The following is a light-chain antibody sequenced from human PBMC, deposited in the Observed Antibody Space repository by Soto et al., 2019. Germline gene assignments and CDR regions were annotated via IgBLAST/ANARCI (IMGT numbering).Light chain of an antibody. CDR2: GAS. V-gene: IGKV3-15*01. J-gene: IGKJ2*01. Sequence: EIVMTQSPATLSVSPGQRVTLSCRASQDVSDNLAWYQQKPGQTPRLLFYGASTRATTIPARFSGSGSGTEFTLTISSLQSEDFAVYYCHQSNKWPYTFGQGTRLDIK. CDR3: HQSNKWPYT. CDR1: QDVSDN.